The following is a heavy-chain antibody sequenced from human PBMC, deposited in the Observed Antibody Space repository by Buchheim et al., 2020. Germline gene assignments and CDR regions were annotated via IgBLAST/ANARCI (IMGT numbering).Heavy chain of an antibody. CDR3: ARKKKYRFGYYYDSSGYSYYFDY. Sequence: QVQLQQWGAGLLKPSETLSLTCAVYGGSFSGYYWSWIRQPPGKGLEWIGEINHSGSTNYNPSLKSRVTISVDTSKNQFSLKLSSVTAADTAVYYCARKKKYRFGYYYDSSGYSYYFDYWGQGTL. CDR1: GGSFSGYY. J-gene: IGHJ4*02. D-gene: IGHD3-22*01. V-gene: IGHV4-34*01. CDR2: INHSGST.